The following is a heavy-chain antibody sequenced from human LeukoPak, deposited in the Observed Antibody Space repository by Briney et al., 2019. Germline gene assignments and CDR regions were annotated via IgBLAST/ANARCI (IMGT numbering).Heavy chain of an antibody. D-gene: IGHD6-6*01. V-gene: IGHV3-21*01. CDR3: ARTSGESTAALRAPFDY. Sequence: GGSLRLSCAVSGFTFSSYSMTWVRQAPGKGLEWVSSISSSSGYKYYADSVKGRFTISRDNAKNSLYLQMDSLRADDAAVYYCARTSGESTAALRAPFDYWGQGTLATVSS. CDR1: GFTFSSYS. CDR2: ISSSSGYK. J-gene: IGHJ4*02.